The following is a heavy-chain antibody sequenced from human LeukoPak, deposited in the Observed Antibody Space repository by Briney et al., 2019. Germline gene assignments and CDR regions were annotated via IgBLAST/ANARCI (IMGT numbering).Heavy chain of an antibody. CDR2: IKQDGSEK. CDR3: ARVGYCSSTSCYPGIAGMDV. Sequence: PGGSLRLSCAASGFTLSSYWMSWVRQAPGKGLEWVANIKQDGSEKYYVDSVKGRFTISRDNAKNSLYLQMNSLRAEDTAVYYCARVGYCSSTSCYPGIAGMDVWGQGTTVTVSS. J-gene: IGHJ6*02. V-gene: IGHV3-7*01. D-gene: IGHD2-2*03. CDR1: GFTLSSYW.